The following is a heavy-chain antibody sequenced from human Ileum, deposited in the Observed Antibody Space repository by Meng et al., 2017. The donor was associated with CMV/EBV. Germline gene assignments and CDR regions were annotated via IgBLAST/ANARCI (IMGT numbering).Heavy chain of an antibody. CDR2: ISSDSKYV. D-gene: IGHD2-2*01. Sequence: GESLKISCEASGFTFSSYTMNWVRQAPEKGLEWVSFISSDSKYVYYSDSVQGRFTISRDNSKKSLFLQMNSVRAEDTAIYYCVRLGYCSSPSCQKSYFYGLDVWGPGTTVTVSS. V-gene: IGHV3-21*01. CDR1: GFTFSSYT. J-gene: IGHJ6*02. CDR3: VRLGYCSSPSCQKSYFYGLDV.